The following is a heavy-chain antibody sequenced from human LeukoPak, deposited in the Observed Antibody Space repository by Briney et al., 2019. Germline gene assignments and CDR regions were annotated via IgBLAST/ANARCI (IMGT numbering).Heavy chain of an antibody. CDR3: AGGPGITGSTGYFDY. V-gene: IGHV3-73*01. Sequence: GGSLRLSCVASGFTFSGSAMHWVRQASGEGLEWVGRIRDKANSYATAYAASVRGRFTISRDDSKNTAYLQMDSLKTEDTAVYYCAGGPGITGSTGYFDYWGQGTLVTVSS. J-gene: IGHJ4*02. D-gene: IGHD1-7*01. CDR2: IRDKANSYAT. CDR1: GFTFSGSA.